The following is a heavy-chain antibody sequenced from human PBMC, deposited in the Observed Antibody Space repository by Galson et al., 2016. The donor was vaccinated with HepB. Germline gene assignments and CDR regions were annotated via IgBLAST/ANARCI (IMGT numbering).Heavy chain of an antibody. CDR1: GYRFPTYG. CDR2: ISANSSNT. V-gene: IGHV1-18*04. D-gene: IGHD4-11*01. Sequence: SVKVSCKASGYRFPTYGISWVRQAPGQGLEWLGWISANSSNTIYAQKFQDRVTMIRDTSASTVYMDLRSLRSDDTAVYYCARDVQFRFDYWGQGTLVTVSS. J-gene: IGHJ4*02. CDR3: ARDVQFRFDY.